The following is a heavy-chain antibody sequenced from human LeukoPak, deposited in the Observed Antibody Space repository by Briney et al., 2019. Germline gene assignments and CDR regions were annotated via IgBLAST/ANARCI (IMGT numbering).Heavy chain of an antibody. Sequence: GGSLRLSCATSGFTFSNAWMNWVRQAPGKGLEWVAVTSSDLNVKLYADSVKGRFTISRDNSRSTLYLQMNSLRPEDTAIYYCAREGYYGSGSPPSLYFDYWGQGTLVTVSS. CDR3: AREGYYGSGSPPSLYFDY. CDR2: TSSDLNVK. CDR1: GFTFSNAW. D-gene: IGHD3-10*01. V-gene: IGHV3-30*03. J-gene: IGHJ4*02.